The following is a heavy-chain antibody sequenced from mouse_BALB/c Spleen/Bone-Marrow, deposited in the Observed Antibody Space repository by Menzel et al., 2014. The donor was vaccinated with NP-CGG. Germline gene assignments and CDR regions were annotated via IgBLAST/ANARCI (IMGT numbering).Heavy chain of an antibody. Sequence: QVHVKQSGAELVKPGASVKLSCKASGYTFTSYYMYWVKQRPGQGLEWFGEINPSNGGTNSNEKFKNKATLTVDKSSSTAYMQLSSLTSEDSAVYYCSRGRRDALDYWGQGTSVTVSS. CDR2: INPSNGGT. J-gene: IGHJ4*01. CDR1: GYTFTSYY. CDR3: SRGRRDALDY. V-gene: IGHV1S81*02.